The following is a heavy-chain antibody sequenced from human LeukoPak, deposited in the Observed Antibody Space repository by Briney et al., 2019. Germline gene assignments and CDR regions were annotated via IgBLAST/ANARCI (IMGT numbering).Heavy chain of an antibody. CDR3: ARGRRDCSGGSCYSRPFDY. Sequence: TLSLTCTVSGGSISSVGYYWSWIRQHPGKGLEWIGYIYYSGSTYYNPSLKSRVTISVDTSKNQFSLKLSSVTAADTAVYYCARGRRDCSGGSCYSRPFDYWGQGTLVTVSS. CDR1: GGSISSVGYY. D-gene: IGHD2-15*01. J-gene: IGHJ4*02. CDR2: IYYSGST. V-gene: IGHV4-31*03.